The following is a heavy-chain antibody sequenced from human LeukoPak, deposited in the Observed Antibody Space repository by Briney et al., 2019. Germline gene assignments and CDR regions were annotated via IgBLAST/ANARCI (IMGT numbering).Heavy chain of an antibody. Sequence: SSETLSLTCTVSGGSISSGGYYWSWIRQHPGKGLEWIGYIYYSGSTYYNPSLKSRVTISVDTSKNQFSLKLSSVTAADTAVYYCARDRSGGSSSGYYGMDVWGQGTTVTVSS. D-gene: IGHD3-10*01. CDR3: ARDRSGGSSSGYYGMDV. V-gene: IGHV4-31*03. J-gene: IGHJ6*02. CDR1: GGSISSGGYY. CDR2: IYYSGST.